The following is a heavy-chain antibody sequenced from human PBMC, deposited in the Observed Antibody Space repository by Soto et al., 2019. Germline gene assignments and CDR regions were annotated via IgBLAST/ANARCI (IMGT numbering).Heavy chain of an antibody. CDR1: GGTFSSYA. Sequence: QVQLVQSGAEVKKPGSSVKVSCKASGGTFSSYAISWVRQAPGQGLEWTGGIIPIFGTANYAQKFQGRVTITADESTSTAYMELSSLRSEDTAVYYCARGKLGRSSSRRYYFDYWGQGTLVTVSS. V-gene: IGHV1-69*01. J-gene: IGHJ4*02. CDR2: IIPIFGTA. CDR3: ARGKLGRSSSRRYYFDY. D-gene: IGHD6-6*01.